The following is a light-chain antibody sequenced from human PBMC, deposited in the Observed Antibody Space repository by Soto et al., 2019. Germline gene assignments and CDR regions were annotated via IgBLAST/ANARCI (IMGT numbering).Light chain of an antibody. V-gene: IGLV2-14*01. CDR2: DVS. Sequence: QSALTQPASVSGSPGQSITISCTGTGSDVGGYNDVSWYQQHPGKAPKVMIYDVSNRPSGVSNRFSGSKSGNTASLTISGLQAEDEADYYCQSFDSSLGGVVFGGGTKVTVL. CDR1: GSDVGGYND. J-gene: IGLJ2*01. CDR3: QSFDSSLGGVV.